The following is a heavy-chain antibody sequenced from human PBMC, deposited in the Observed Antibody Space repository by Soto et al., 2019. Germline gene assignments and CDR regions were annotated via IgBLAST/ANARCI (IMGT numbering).Heavy chain of an antibody. J-gene: IGHJ6*02. Sequence: GGSLRLSCAASGFTFITYAMHWVRQAPGKGLEWVAVISYDGSNIYYADSVKGRLTISRDNSKNTLYLQMNSLRAEDTAVYYCAKSPGYCSSTSCYGEYYSGMDVWGQGTTVTVSS. V-gene: IGHV3-30*18. CDR2: ISYDGSNI. CDR1: GFTFITYA. D-gene: IGHD2-2*01. CDR3: AKSPGYCSSTSCYGEYYSGMDV.